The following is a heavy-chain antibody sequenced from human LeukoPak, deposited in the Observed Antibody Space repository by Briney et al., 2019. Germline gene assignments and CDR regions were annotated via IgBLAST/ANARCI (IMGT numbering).Heavy chain of an antibody. CDR1: GGSISSYY. CDR2: IYYSGST. Sequence: SETLSLTCTVSGGSISSYYWSWIRQPPGKGLEWIGYIYYSGSTNYNPSLKSRVTISVDTSKNQFSLKLSSVTAADTAVYYRATSERHTFYYYYMDVWGKGTTVTVSS. CDR3: ATSERHTFYYYYMDV. J-gene: IGHJ6*03. D-gene: IGHD1-1*01. V-gene: IGHV4-59*01.